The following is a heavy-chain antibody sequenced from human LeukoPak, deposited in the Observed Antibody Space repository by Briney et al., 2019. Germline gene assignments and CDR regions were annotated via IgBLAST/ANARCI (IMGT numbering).Heavy chain of an antibody. J-gene: IGHJ6*03. V-gene: IGHV3-23*01. D-gene: IGHD3-16*01. Sequence: PGGSLRLSCAASGFTFSSYAMSWVRQAPGKGLKWVSTVNDNGDGTYYADSVKGRFTNSRDNSYNTVSLQMNSLRDEDTGVYYCAKGLRTGVGPYMGYHYYMDVWGKGATVTVSS. CDR1: GFTFSSYA. CDR3: AKGLRTGVGPYMGYHYYMDV. CDR2: VNDNGDGT.